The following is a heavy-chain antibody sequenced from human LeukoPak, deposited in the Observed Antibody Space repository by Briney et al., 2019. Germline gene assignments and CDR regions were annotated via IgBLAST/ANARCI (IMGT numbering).Heavy chain of an antibody. Sequence: SETLSLTCTVSGGSISSYYWSWIRQPPGKGLEWIGYIYYSGSTNYNPSLKSRVTISVDTSKNQFSLKLSSVTAADTAVYYCARRPTTTDHFDYWGQGTLVTVSS. CDR2: IYYSGST. CDR1: GGSISSYY. CDR3: ARRPTTTDHFDY. J-gene: IGHJ4*02. D-gene: IGHD4-11*01. V-gene: IGHV4-59*08.